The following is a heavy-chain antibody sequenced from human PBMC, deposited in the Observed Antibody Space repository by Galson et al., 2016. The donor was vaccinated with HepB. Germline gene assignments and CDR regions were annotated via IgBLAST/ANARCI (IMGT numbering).Heavy chain of an antibody. V-gene: IGHV3-7*01. D-gene: IGHD3-10*01. J-gene: IGHJ5*02. CDR2: IKEDGSDR. CDR1: GFNFRNSW. CDR3: AREGGSGRWNTWFEP. Sequence: SLRLSCAVSGFNFRNSWMSWVRQAPGKGLEWVANIKEDGSDRHYVESVKGRFTISRDNAKNSLHLQMNSLTANDTAVYYCAREGGSGRWNTWFEPWGQGALVTVSS.